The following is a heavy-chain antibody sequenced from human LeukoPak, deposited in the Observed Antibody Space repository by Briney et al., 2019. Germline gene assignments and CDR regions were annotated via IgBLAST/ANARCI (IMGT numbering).Heavy chain of an antibody. CDR3: ARIKLIVVVSWFDP. J-gene: IGHJ5*02. Sequence: PSETLSLTCTVSGGSISSYYWSWIRQPPGKGLEWIGYIYYSGSTNYNPSLKSRVTISVDTSKNQFSLKLSSVTAADTAVYFCARIKLIVVVSWFDPWGQGTLVTVSS. CDR2: IYYSGST. CDR1: GGSISSYY. V-gene: IGHV4-59*01. D-gene: IGHD3-22*01.